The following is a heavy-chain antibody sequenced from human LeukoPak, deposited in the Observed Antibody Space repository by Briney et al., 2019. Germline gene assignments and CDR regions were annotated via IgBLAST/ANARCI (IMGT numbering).Heavy chain of an antibody. Sequence: SGTLCLTCAVSCGSISSSNWWSGVRQPPGKGLEWVGEIYHSGGTNYNPSLKSRVTISVDKSKNQFSLKLSSVTAADTAVYYCARATRAYGSGRKFDYWGQGTLVTVSS. D-gene: IGHD3-10*01. V-gene: IGHV4-4*02. J-gene: IGHJ4*02. CDR2: IYHSGGT. CDR3: ARATRAYGSGRKFDY. CDR1: CGSISSSNW.